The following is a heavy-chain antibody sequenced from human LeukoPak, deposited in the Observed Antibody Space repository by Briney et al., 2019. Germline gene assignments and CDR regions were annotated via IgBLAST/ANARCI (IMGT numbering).Heavy chain of an antibody. Sequence: GGSLRLSCAASGFTFSSYSMNWVRQAPGKGLEWVSSISSSSSYIYYADSVKGRFTISRDNAKNSLYLQMNSLRAEDTAVYYCARDSYSSSWYHAEDAFDIWVQWTMVTVSS. V-gene: IGHV3-21*01. CDR1: GFTFSSYS. CDR3: ARDSYSSSWYHAEDAFDI. CDR2: ISSSSSYI. J-gene: IGHJ3*02. D-gene: IGHD6-13*01.